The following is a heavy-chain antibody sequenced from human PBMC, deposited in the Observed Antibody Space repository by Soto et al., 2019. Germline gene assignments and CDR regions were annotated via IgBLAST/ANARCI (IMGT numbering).Heavy chain of an antibody. D-gene: IGHD3-22*01. Sequence: GGSLRLSCTATGITFSSYGMSWVRQAPGEGLEWVSGITGDGDNTYYADSVKGRFTISRDNSQKTLYLQMNSLRAEDTAVYYCAKERHYDCSGYLCDYWGQGTPVTVSS. CDR2: ITGDGDNT. J-gene: IGHJ4*02. CDR3: AKERHYDCSGYLCDY. V-gene: IGHV3-23*01. CDR1: GITFSSYG.